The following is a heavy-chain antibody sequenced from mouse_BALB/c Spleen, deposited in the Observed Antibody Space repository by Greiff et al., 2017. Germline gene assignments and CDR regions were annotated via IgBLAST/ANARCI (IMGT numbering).Heavy chain of an antibody. V-gene: IGHV3-8*02. CDR1: GDSITSGY. D-gene: IGHD2-4*01. Sequence: EVQLVESGPSLVKPSQTLSLTCSVTGDSITSGYWNWIRKFPGNKLEYMGYISYSGSTYYNPSLNSRISITRDTSKNQYYLQLNSVTTEDTATYYCARWGYDYDVGYFDYWGQGTTLTVSS. J-gene: IGHJ2*01. CDR2: ISYSGST. CDR3: ARWGYDYDVGYFDY.